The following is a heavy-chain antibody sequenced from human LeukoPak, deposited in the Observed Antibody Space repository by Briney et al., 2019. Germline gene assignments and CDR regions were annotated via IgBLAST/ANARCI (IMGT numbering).Heavy chain of an antibody. V-gene: IGHV3-23*01. CDR2: ISASGGST. J-gene: IGHJ3*02. CDR1: GFPFSSYA. Sequence: GGSLRPSCAASGFPFSSYAMSWVRQAPGKGLEWVSAISASGGSTYYADSVKGRFTISRDNSKNTLYLQMDSLRAEDTAVYYCAKDPTAVTPNDAFDIWGQGTMVTVSS. D-gene: IGHD4-17*01. CDR3: AKDPTAVTPNDAFDI.